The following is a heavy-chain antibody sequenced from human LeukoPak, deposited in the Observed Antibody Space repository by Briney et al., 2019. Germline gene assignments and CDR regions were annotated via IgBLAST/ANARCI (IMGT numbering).Heavy chain of an antibody. Sequence: GGSLRLSCLASGYTFSSYSINWVRQAPGKGLEWVSSISVRSNYIYYADSVRGRFRISRDDARDSLYLQMNSLRAEDTAVYYCVRLRRNTDTSGFYYYYDFWCQGTLVTVSS. D-gene: IGHD3-22*01. CDR1: GYTFSSYS. J-gene: IGHJ4*02. V-gene: IGHV3-21*01. CDR3: VRLRRNTDTSGFYYYYDF. CDR2: ISVRSNYI.